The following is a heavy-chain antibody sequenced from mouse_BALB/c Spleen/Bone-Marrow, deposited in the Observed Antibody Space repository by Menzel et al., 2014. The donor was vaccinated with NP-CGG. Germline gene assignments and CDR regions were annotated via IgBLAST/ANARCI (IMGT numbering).Heavy chain of an antibody. Sequence: VMLVESGAELVRPGSSVKISCKASGYAFSTYWMNWVKQRPGQGLEWIGQIYPGDGDTNYNGKFKGKATLTADKSSSTAYMQLSSLTSVDSAIYFCARGLRAYWGQGTLVTVSA. V-gene: IGHV1-80*01. CDR2: IYPGDGDT. CDR3: ARGLRAY. J-gene: IGHJ3*01. CDR1: GYAFSTYW.